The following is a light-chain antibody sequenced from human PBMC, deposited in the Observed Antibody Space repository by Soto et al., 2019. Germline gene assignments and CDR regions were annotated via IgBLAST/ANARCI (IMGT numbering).Light chain of an antibody. CDR1: QSVRSSY. V-gene: IGKV3-20*01. Sequence: DIVLTQSPGTLSLSPGERATLSCRASQSVRSSYLAWYHQKPGQAPRLLVYGASSRATGIPDRFSGSGSGTDFTLTVSRLEPADFAVYYCQQYGGSPWTFGQGTKVEIK. J-gene: IGKJ1*01. CDR2: GAS. CDR3: QQYGGSPWT.